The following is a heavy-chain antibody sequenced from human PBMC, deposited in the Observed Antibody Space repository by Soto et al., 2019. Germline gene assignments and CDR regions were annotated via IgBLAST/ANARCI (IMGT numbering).Heavy chain of an antibody. CDR2: IYYSGST. D-gene: IGHD1-26*01. CDR1: GDSISSGDYY. J-gene: IGHJ4*02. CDR3: ARVVSGSYYGRLFDY. V-gene: IGHV4-61*08. Sequence: SETLSLTCTVSGDSISSGDYYWGWIRQHPGKGLEWIGYIYYSGSTNYNPSLKSRVTISVDTSKNQFSLKLSSVTAADTAVYYCARVVSGSYYGRLFDYWGQGTLVTVSS.